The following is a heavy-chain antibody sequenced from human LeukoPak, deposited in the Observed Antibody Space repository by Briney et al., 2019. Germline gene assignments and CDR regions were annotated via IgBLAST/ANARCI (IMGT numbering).Heavy chain of an antibody. CDR2: ISAYSDNT. J-gene: IGHJ4*02. D-gene: IGHD1-26*01. CDR3: ARDEIGGLVGAPFDY. CDR1: GYTFIRHG. Sequence: GASVKVSCKASGYTFIRHGISWVRQAPGQGLEWMGWISAYSDNTNYAQNLQGRVTLTTDTSTSTAYLELRSLRSDDTAIYYCARDEIGGLVGAPFDYWGQGTLVTVSS. V-gene: IGHV1-18*01.